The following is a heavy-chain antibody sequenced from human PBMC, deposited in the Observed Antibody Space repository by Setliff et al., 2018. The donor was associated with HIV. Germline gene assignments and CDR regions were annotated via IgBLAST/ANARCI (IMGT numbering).Heavy chain of an antibody. CDR1: SGPFSSRHY. V-gene: IGHV4-39*01. CDR3: ARHQSGYNFSPFDN. J-gene: IGHJ4*02. Sequence: LSLTCTVSSGPFSSRHYWGWIRQSPGKGLEWIGSVSYSGTTYYNPSLRSRVTLSVDTSKNQFSLILSSVTAADTATYYCARHQSGYNFSPFDNWGLGSLVTVS. CDR2: VSYSGTT. D-gene: IGHD5-12*01.